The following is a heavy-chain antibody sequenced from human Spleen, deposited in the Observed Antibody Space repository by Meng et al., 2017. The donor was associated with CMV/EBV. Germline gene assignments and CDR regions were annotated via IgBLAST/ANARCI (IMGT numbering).Heavy chain of an antibody. J-gene: IGHJ4*02. Sequence: QLPRQESGPGLLKPSETLSLSCTVSGGSISSYYWSWIRQPAGKGLEWIGRIYTSGSTNYNPSLKSRVTMSVDTSKNQFSLKLSSVTAADTAVYYCARGSRRPLGSGYLFDYWGQGTLVTVSS. CDR1: GGSISSYY. V-gene: IGHV4-4*07. CDR2: IYTSGST. CDR3: ARGSRRPLGSGYLFDY. D-gene: IGHD3-3*01.